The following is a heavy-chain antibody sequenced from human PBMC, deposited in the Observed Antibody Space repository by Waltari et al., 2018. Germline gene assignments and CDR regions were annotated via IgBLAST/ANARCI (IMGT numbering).Heavy chain of an antibody. D-gene: IGHD2-15*01. CDR1: GFTFGSYW. J-gene: IGHJ3*02. Sequence: EVQLVESGGGFVQPGGSLRLSCAASGFTFGSYWMHWVRQAPGQGLVWVSRINSDGSSTSYADSVKGRFTISRDNAKNTLYLQVNSLRAEDTAVYYCARDRCSGGSCFFPDAFDIWGQGTMVTVSS. CDR3: ARDRCSGGSCFFPDAFDI. CDR2: INSDGSST. V-gene: IGHV3-74*01.